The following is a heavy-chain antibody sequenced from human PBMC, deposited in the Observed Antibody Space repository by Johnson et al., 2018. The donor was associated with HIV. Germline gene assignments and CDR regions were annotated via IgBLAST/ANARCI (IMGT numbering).Heavy chain of an antibody. J-gene: IGHJ3*02. D-gene: IGHD4-17*01. V-gene: IGHV3-66*01. Sequence: VQLVESGGGLVQPGGSLRLSCAASGFTVSSNYMSWVRQAPGKGLEWVSVIYSGGSTYNADSVKGRFTISRDNSKNTMYLQMNSLGAEDTTVYDCARETDYGPPNAFDIWGQGTMVTVSS. CDR1: GFTVSSNY. CDR3: ARETDYGPPNAFDI. CDR2: IYSGGST.